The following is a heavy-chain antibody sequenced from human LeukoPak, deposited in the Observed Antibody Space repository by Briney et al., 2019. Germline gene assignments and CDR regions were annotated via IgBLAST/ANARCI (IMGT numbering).Heavy chain of an antibody. J-gene: IGHJ4*02. CDR2: ISWNGGDI. CDR3: AKDRDIAVAGYFDN. Sequence: PGRSLRLSCAASGFTFDDYAMHWVRQTPGKGLEWVSGISWNGGDIGYADSVKGRFTISRDNAKNSLYLQMNSLRVEDTALYYCAKDRDIAVAGYFDNWGQGTLVTVSS. CDR1: GFTFDDYA. D-gene: IGHD6-19*01. V-gene: IGHV3-9*01.